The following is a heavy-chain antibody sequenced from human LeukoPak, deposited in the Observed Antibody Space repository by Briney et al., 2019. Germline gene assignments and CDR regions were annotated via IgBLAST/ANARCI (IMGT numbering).Heavy chain of an antibody. CDR3: ARYSTLETRNAFDL. CDR1: GFTFSPYW. CDR2: ITGYGGET. D-gene: IGHD4-23*01. Sequence: PGGSLRLSCAASGFTFSPYWMHWLRQPPGKGLEWVSRITGYGGETTYADSVKGRFTISRDNAKNSLYLEMNSLRAEDTAVYFCARYSTLETRNAFDLWGQGTMVTVSS. V-gene: IGHV3-74*01. J-gene: IGHJ3*01.